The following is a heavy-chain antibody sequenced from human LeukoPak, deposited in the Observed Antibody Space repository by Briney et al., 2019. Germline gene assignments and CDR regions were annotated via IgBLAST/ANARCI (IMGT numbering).Heavy chain of an antibody. V-gene: IGHV4-30-4*01. D-gene: IGHD3-10*01. Sequence: PSETLSLTCTVSGGSISSGDYYWSWIRQPPGKGLEWIGYIYYSGSTYYNPSLKSQVTISVDTSKNQFSLKLSSVTAADTAVYYCARDTGITMVRGAFDIWGQGTMVTVSS. J-gene: IGHJ3*02. CDR1: GGSISSGDYY. CDR2: IYYSGST. CDR3: ARDTGITMVRGAFDI.